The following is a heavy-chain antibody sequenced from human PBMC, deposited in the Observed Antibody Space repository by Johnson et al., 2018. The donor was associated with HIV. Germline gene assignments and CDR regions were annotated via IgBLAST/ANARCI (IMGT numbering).Heavy chain of an antibody. CDR3: ARDSTLDMFTAFDI. Sequence: VQLVESGGGVVQPGRSLRLSCAASGFTFSDYYMSWVRQAPGKGLEWVANIKQDGREKYYVDSVKGRFTISRDNAKNSLYLQMNSLRADDTAVYYCARDSTLDMFTAFDIWGQGTMVTVSS. J-gene: IGHJ3*02. D-gene: IGHD3-10*02. CDR1: GFTFSDYY. V-gene: IGHV3-7*01. CDR2: IKQDGREK.